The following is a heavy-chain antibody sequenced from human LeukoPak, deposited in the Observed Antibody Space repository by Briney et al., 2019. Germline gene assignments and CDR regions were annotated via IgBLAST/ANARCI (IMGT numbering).Heavy chain of an antibody. D-gene: IGHD2-15*01. Sequence: SETLSLTCTVSGGSISSFYYTWIRQPPGKGLEWIGYIYYSGSTNYNPSLKSRVTISVDTSKNQFSLKLSSVTAADTAVYYCARALGYCSGGSCSGVDWFDPWGQGTLVTVSS. CDR2: IYYSGST. J-gene: IGHJ5*02. CDR3: ARALGYCSGGSCSGVDWFDP. V-gene: IGHV4-59*01. CDR1: GGSISSFY.